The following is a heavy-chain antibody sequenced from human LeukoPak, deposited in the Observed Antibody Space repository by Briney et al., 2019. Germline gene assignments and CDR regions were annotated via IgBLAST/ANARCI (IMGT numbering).Heavy chain of an antibody. V-gene: IGHV3-30*18. Sequence: PGGSLRLSCSASGFTFSTYIMHWVRQTPGKGLEWVAVISYDGNNKYYADSVKGRFTISRDNSKNTLYLQMNGLRVEDTAVYYCAKDYGDYNFDYWGHGTLVTVSS. D-gene: IGHD4-17*01. CDR1: GFTFSTYI. CDR3: AKDYGDYNFDY. CDR2: ISYDGNNK. J-gene: IGHJ4*01.